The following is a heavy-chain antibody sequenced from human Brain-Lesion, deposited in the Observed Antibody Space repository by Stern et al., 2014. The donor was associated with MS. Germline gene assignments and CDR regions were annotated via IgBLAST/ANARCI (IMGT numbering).Heavy chain of an antibody. CDR1: GYTFTGYY. CDR2: INPKSGGT. V-gene: IGHV1-2*04. CDR3: ATYYYDSTGYNDF. J-gene: IGHJ4*02. D-gene: IGHD3-22*01. Sequence: VQLVESGAEVKKPGASVKVSCKASGYTFTGYYMPWVRQAPGQGLEWMGWINPKSGGTKYAQKFQGWVTMTRDTSINTAYMELSRLRSDDTAVYYCATYYYDSTGYNDFWGQGTLVTVSS.